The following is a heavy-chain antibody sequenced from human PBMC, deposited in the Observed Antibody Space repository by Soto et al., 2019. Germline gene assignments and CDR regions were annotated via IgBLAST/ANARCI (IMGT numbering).Heavy chain of an antibody. J-gene: IGHJ4*02. V-gene: IGHV4-59*12. CDR2: IYYSGSS. D-gene: IGHD1-1*01. Sequence: SETLSLTCTVSGGTISNDYCHWIRQPPGKGLEWIGYIYYSGSSNYNPSLKSRVTISVDTSRNQLYLPLNSVTAADTAVYYSATEESMNWTHDYWGQGTLVTVSS. CDR1: GGTISNDY. CDR3: ATEESMNWTHDY.